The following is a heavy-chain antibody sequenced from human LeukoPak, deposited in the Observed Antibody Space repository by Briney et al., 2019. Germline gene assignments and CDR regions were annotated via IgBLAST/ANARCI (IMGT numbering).Heavy chain of an antibody. Sequence: GGSLRLSCAASGFTFSNYYIHWVRQVPGKGLEWVSVISGSGASTYYADSVKGRFTISRDNSKNTLYLQTNSLRAEDTAVYYCAKEIVIIPAASYAFDIWGQGTMVIVSS. J-gene: IGHJ3*02. CDR2: ISGSGAST. V-gene: IGHV3-23*01. CDR1: GFTFSNYY. D-gene: IGHD2-2*01. CDR3: AKEIVIIPAASYAFDI.